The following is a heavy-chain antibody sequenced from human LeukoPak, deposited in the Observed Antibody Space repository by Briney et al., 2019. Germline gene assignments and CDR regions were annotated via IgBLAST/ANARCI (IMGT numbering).Heavy chain of an antibody. D-gene: IGHD3-10*01. CDR3: AIPITIVRGAIRDY. CDR1: GFTFSSYS. CDR2: ICSSSSYI. J-gene: IGHJ4*02. V-gene: IGHV3-21*01. Sequence: PGGSLRLSCAASGFTFSSYSMNWVRQAPGKGLEWVSSICSSSSYIYYADSVKGRFNIYRENAKNSLYLQMNSLRAEDTAVYYCAIPITIVRGAIRDYWGQGTLVTVSS.